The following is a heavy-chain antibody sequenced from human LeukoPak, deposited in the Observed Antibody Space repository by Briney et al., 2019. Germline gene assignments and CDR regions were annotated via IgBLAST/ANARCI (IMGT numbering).Heavy chain of an antibody. Sequence: PSETLSLTCTVSGGSISSCYWSWIRQPPGKGLEWIGYIYYSGSTNYNPSLKSRVTISVDTSKNQFSLKLSSVTAADTAVYYCAREQEGSSGWYNWFDPWGQGTLVTVSS. J-gene: IGHJ5*02. CDR3: AREQEGSSGWYNWFDP. V-gene: IGHV4-59*01. CDR1: GGSISSCY. CDR2: IYYSGST. D-gene: IGHD6-19*01.